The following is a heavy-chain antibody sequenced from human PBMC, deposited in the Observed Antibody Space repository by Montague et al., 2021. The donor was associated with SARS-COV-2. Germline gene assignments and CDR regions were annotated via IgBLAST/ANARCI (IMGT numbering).Heavy chain of an antibody. Sequence: ETRSLTCALYGGSFSGFQWSWIRQSPGKGLEWIGEINQSGSTNYDVSLKSRLTMSLDTSKNQVSLKLSSVTAADTAVYYCATSSSRSYYVGLDYWGRGTLVTVTS. V-gene: IGHV4-34*01. CDR3: ATSSSRSYYVGLDY. CDR1: GGSFSGFQ. J-gene: IGHJ4*02. CDR2: INQSGST. D-gene: IGHD3-10*01.